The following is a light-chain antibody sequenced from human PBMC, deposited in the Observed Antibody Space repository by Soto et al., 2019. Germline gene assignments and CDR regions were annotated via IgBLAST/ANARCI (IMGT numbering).Light chain of an antibody. CDR2: DAS. CDR3: QQRPNWPLT. J-gene: IGKJ4*01. Sequence: EIVLTQSPATLSLSPGEGATLSCRASQSISSHLAWYPQKPGQAPRLLMYDASKRATGIPARFSGSGSGTDFTITISSLAPEDFAVYYCQQRPNWPLTFGGGTKVEIK. V-gene: IGKV3-11*01. CDR1: QSISSH.